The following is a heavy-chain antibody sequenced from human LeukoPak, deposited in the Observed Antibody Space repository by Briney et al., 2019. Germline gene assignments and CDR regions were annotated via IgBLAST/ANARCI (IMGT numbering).Heavy chain of an antibody. V-gene: IGHV1-3*01. CDR3: ARDPYSGSGGGWFDP. CDR2: INAGNGNT. Sequence: GASVKVSCKASGYTFTSYAMHWVRQAPGQRLEWMGWINAGNGNTKYSQKFQGRVTITRDTSASTAHMELSSLRSEDTAVYYCARDPYSGSGGGWFDPWGQGTLVTVSS. CDR1: GYTFTSYA. J-gene: IGHJ5*02. D-gene: IGHD1-26*01.